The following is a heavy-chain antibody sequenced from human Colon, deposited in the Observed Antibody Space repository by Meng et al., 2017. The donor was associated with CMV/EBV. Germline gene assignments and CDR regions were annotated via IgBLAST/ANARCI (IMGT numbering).Heavy chain of an antibody. Sequence: GESLKISCAASGFTFSDYYMTWVRQAPGKGLEWLSYISIRDSTIYYADPVRGRFTISRDNANNSLYLQMNSLRAEDTAVYYCARESIAMVRGYGMDVWGQGTTVTVSS. CDR3: ARESIAMVRGYGMDV. J-gene: IGHJ6*02. CDR1: GFTFSDYY. CDR2: ISIRDSTI. D-gene: IGHD3-10*01. V-gene: IGHV3-11*01.